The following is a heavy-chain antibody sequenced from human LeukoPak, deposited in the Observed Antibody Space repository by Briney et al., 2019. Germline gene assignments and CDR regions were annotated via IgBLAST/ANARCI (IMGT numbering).Heavy chain of an antibody. CDR2: IKPDGSEK. CDR1: GFTFNTYW. D-gene: IGHD1-26*01. Sequence: GGSLRLSCGASGFTFNTYWMSWVRQAPGKGLEWVANIKPDGSEKYYVDSVKGQFTISRDNSKKTLYLQMNSLRAEDTAVYYCAKGRSEGYYDAFDIWGQGTMVTVSS. V-gene: IGHV3-7*03. CDR3: AKGRSEGYYDAFDI. J-gene: IGHJ3*02.